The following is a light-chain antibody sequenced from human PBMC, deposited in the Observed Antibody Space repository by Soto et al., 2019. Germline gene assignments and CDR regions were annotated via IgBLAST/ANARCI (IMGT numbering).Light chain of an antibody. CDR2: DAS. CDR1: QNIRTW. J-gene: IGKJ2*01. Sequence: IRMTQSPSSFSASTGDRVTITCRASQNIRTWLAWYQQKPGQPPRLLISDASSLQSGVPSRFSGSGSGTEFTLTISSLHPDDFATYYCQKYNDYSTFGQGTKLDIK. CDR3: QKYNDYST. V-gene: IGKV1-5*01.